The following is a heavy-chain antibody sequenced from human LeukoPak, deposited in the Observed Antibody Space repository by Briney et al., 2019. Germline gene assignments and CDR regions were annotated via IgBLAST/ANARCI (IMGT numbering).Heavy chain of an antibody. D-gene: IGHD5-18*01. J-gene: IGHJ4*02. CDR1: GFPISDNY. CDR2: IKRDGREK. V-gene: IGHV3-7*01. Sequence: GGSLRLSCVVSGFPISDNYMSWVRQAPGKGLEWVAMIKRDGREKYYVDSVKGRFIISRDNANNSVYLQMNSLRAEDTAVYFCAALDTATLRGKYYWGQGTLVTVSS. CDR3: AALDTATLRGKYY.